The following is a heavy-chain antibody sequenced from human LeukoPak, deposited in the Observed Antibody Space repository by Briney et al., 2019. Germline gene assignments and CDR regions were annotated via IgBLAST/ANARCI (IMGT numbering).Heavy chain of an antibody. Sequence: ASVKVSCKASGYTFTSYAISWVRQAPGQGLEWMGGIIPIFGTANYAQKFQGRVTITADKSTSTAYMELSSLRSEDTAVYYCARGTKFTVGASYRSNNWFDPWGQGTLVTVSS. CDR2: IIPIFGTA. J-gene: IGHJ5*02. V-gene: IGHV1-69*06. CDR1: GYTFTSYA. D-gene: IGHD1-26*01. CDR3: ARGTKFTVGASYRSNNWFDP.